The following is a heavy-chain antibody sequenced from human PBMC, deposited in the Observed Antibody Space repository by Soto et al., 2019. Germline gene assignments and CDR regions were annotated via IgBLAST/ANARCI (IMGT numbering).Heavy chain of an antibody. J-gene: IGHJ4*02. D-gene: IGHD2-2*01. Sequence: SQTLSLTCAISGDSVSSSTVAWNWIRQSPSRGLEWLGRTYYTSKWNNDYSVSVKSRISINPDTSKNQFSLHLKSVTPEDTAVYYCARDGTADRLDFDYWGQGTLVTVSS. CDR2: TYYTSKWNN. CDR3: ARDGTADRLDFDY. CDR1: GDSVSSSTVA. V-gene: IGHV6-1*01.